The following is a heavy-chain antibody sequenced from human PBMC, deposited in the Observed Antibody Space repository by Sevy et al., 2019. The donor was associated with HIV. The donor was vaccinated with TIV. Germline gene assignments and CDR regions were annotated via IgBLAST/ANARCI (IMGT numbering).Heavy chain of an antibody. J-gene: IGHJ4*02. V-gene: IGHV3-30*04. Sequence: GGSLRLSCAASGFTFSSYAMHWVRQAPGKGLEWVAVISYDGSNKYYADSVKGRFTIARDNSKNTLYLQMNSLRAEDTAVYYCAIGGRVVVVPAAIQYWGQGTLVTVSS. CDR2: ISYDGSNK. CDR3: AIGGRVVVVPAAIQY. CDR1: GFTFSSYA. D-gene: IGHD2-2*01.